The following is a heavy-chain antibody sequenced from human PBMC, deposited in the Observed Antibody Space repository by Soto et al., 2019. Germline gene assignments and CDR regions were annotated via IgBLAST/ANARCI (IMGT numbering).Heavy chain of an antibody. CDR1: GGSISSSSYY. D-gene: IGHD3-3*01. CDR2: IYYSGST. CDR3: ATTFSNYDFWSGYWIKSWFDP. Sequence: PSETLSLTCTVSGGSISSSSYYWGWIRQPPGKGLEWIGSIYYSGSTYYNQSLKSRVTISVDTSKNQFSLKLSSVTAADTAVYNCATTFSNYDFWSGYWIKSWFDPWGQGTLVTVSS. J-gene: IGHJ5*02. V-gene: IGHV4-39*01.